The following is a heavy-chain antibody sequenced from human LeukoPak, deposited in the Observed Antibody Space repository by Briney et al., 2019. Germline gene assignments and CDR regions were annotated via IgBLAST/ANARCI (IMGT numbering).Heavy chain of an antibody. J-gene: IGHJ4*02. CDR3: ARDLVTMVRGVKVYYFDY. Sequence: GASVKVSCKASGYTFTGYYMHWVRQAPGQGLDWMGWINPNSGGTNYAQKFQGRVTMTRDTSISTAYMEMSRLRSDDTAVYYCARDLVTMVRGVKVYYFDYWGQGTLVTVSS. CDR2: INPNSGGT. CDR1: GYTFTGYY. V-gene: IGHV1-2*02. D-gene: IGHD3-10*01.